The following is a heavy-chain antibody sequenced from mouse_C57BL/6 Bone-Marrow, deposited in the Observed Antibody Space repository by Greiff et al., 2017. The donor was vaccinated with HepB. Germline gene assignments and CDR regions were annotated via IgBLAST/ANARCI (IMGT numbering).Heavy chain of an antibody. CDR2: IDPSDSYT. D-gene: IGHD2-3*01. CDR1: GYTFTSYW. V-gene: IGHV1-69*01. J-gene: IGHJ3*01. CDR3: ARSDDGYYFAY. Sequence: QVQLKQPGAELVMPGASVKLSCKASGYTFTSYWMHWVKQRPGQGLEWIGEIDPSDSYTNYNQKFKGKSTLTVDKSSSTAYMQLSSLTSEDSAVYYCARSDDGYYFAYWGQGTLVTVSA.